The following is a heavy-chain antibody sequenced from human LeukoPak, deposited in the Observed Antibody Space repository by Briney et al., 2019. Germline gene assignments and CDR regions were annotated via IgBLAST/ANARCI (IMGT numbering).Heavy chain of an antibody. D-gene: IGHD2-21*01. CDR3: ARVVVDYYYYYMDV. CDR1: GGSISSYY. Sequence: SETLSLTCTVSGGSISSYYWSWIRQPAGKGLEWIGRIYTSGSTNYNPSLKRRVTMSVDTSKNQFSLKLSSVTAADTAVYYCARVVVDYYYYYMDVWGKGTTVTVSS. CDR2: IYTSGST. J-gene: IGHJ6*03. V-gene: IGHV4-4*07.